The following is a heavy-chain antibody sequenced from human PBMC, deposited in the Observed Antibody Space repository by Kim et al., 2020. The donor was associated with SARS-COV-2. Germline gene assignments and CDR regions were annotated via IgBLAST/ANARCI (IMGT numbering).Heavy chain of an antibody. J-gene: IGHJ6*02. CDR3: TTGVDGGYYYYYGMDV. V-gene: IGHV3-15*01. Sequence: PVKGRFTISRDDSKNTLYLQMNSLKTEDTAVYYCTTGVDGGYYYYYGMDVWGQGTTVTVSS. D-gene: IGHD4-17*01.